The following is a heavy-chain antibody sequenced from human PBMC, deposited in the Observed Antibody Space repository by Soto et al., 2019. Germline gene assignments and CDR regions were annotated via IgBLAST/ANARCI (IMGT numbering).Heavy chain of an antibody. Sequence: SETLTLTCTVSGGSISRYYWSWIRQPAGKGLEMIERIYTNDSTNYMHALMSRVTMTVDTSKNQFTLKLSSVTAADTAVYYCARGYYGSGSYYIGYYGMDVWGQGTTVTVSS. D-gene: IGHD3-10*01. CDR1: GGSISRYY. CDR2: IYTNDST. V-gene: IGHV4-4*07. J-gene: IGHJ6*02. CDR3: ARGYYGSGSYYIGYYGMDV.